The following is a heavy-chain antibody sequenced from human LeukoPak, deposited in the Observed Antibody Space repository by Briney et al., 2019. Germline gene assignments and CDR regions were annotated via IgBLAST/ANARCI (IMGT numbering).Heavy chain of an antibody. CDR3: ARSCSGGSCYSRGWFDP. CDR2: MNPNSGNT. D-gene: IGHD2-15*01. CDR1: GYTFTSYD. V-gene: IGHV1-8*03. Sequence: ASVKVSCKASGYTFTSYDINWVRQATGQGLEWMGWMNPNSGNTGYAQKFQGRVTITRNTSISTAYMELSSLRSEDTAVYYCARSCSGGSCYSRGWFDPWGQGTLVTVSS. J-gene: IGHJ5*02.